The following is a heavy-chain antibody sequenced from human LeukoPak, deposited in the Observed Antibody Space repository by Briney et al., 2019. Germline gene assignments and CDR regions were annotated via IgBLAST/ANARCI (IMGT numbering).Heavy chain of an antibody. CDR2: IYTSGST. D-gene: IGHD3-22*01. J-gene: IGHJ3*02. CDR3: ARVGYYDSSGYYYVGNAFDI. CDR1: GGSISSGSYY. V-gene: IGHV4-61*02. Sequence: PSETLSLTCTVSGGSISSGSYYWSWIRQPAGKGLEWIGRIYTSGSTNYNPSLKSRVTISVDTSKNQFSLTLSSVTAADTAVYYCARVGYYDSSGYYYVGNAFDIWGQGTMVTVSS.